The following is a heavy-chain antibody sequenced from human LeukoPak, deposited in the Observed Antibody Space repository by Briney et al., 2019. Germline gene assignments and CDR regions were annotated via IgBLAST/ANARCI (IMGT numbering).Heavy chain of an antibody. CDR3: VRDSNTNYHPD. J-gene: IGHJ4*02. CDR2: ISSTSTYI. V-gene: IGHV3-21*01. CDR1: GFTFSSFT. D-gene: IGHD2-8*01. Sequence: GGSLRLSCAASGFTFSSFTMNWVRQAPGKGLEWVSPISSTSTYIHYADSVKGRFTISRDNAKNSLYLQMNSLRADDTAVYYCVRDSNTNYHPDWGQGTLVSVSS.